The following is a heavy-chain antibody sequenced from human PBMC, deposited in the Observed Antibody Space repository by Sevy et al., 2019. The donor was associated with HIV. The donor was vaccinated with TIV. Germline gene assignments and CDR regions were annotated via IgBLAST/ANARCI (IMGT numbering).Heavy chain of an antibody. V-gene: IGHV3-48*03. J-gene: IGHJ5*02. CDR2: ISSSGGSI. Sequence: GGSLRLSCTASGFTFSSYDMNWVRQAPGKGLEGVSKISSSGGSIYYAGSVKGGFTISRDNAKNSLNLQMNSLRAEDTAVYYCTRNGGAFDNGFDPWGQGTLVTVSS. D-gene: IGHD2-8*01. CDR3: TRNGGAFDNGFDP. CDR1: GFTFSSYD.